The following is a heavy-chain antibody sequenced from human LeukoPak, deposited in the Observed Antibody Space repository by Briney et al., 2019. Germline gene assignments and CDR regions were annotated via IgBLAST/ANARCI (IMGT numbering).Heavy chain of an antibody. CDR2: IKQDGSEK. Sequence: AGGSLRLSCAASGFTFSSYWMSWVRQAPGKGLEWVANIKQDGSEKYYVDSVKGRFTISRDNAKNSLYLQMNSLRAEDTAVYYCARDKYYYDSSGPPARYFDLWGRGTLVTVSS. V-gene: IGHV3-7*01. CDR3: ARDKYYYDSSGPPARYFDL. D-gene: IGHD3-22*01. CDR1: GFTFSSYW. J-gene: IGHJ2*01.